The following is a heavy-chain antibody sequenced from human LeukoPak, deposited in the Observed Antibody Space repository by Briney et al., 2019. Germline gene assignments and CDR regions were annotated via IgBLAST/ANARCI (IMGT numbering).Heavy chain of an antibody. V-gene: IGHV6-1*01. CDR3: ARALAGTEGWFTS. Sequence: SQTLSLTCAISGDSVSSGITAWSWIRQSPSRGLEWLGRTYYRSKWYHDYSAAVKSRITVSPDTSKNQFSLQLSSMTPGDTAVYYCARALAGTEGWFTSWGQGSLVTVSS. J-gene: IGHJ5*02. CDR1: GDSVSSGITA. CDR2: TYYRSKWYH. D-gene: IGHD1-1*01.